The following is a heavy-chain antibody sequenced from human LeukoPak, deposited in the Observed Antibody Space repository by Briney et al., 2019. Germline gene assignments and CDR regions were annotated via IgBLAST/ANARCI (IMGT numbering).Heavy chain of an antibody. CDR3: AKTTSSWSPFDY. CDR2: ISGSGGST. CDR1: GFTFSSYA. J-gene: IGHJ4*02. V-gene: IGHV3-23*01. D-gene: IGHD6-13*01. Sequence: GGSLRLSCAASGFTFSSYAMSWVRQAPGKGLEWVSVISGSGGSTNYADSVKGRFTISRDSSKNTPYLQMNSLRAEDTAVYYCAKTTSSWSPFDYWGQGTLVTVSS.